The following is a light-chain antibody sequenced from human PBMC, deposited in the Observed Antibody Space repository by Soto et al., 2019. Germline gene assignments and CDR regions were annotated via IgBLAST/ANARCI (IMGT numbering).Light chain of an antibody. V-gene: IGKV3D-20*02. CDR2: GAS. Sequence: ELVFTQSPATLSLSPGERATLSCRASQSVSSSYLAWYQQKPGQAPRLLIYGASSRATGIPARFSGSGSGTDFTLTINSLEPEDSAVYYCQQRSNWPSITFGQGTRLEIK. J-gene: IGKJ5*01. CDR3: QQRSNWPSIT. CDR1: QSVSSSY.